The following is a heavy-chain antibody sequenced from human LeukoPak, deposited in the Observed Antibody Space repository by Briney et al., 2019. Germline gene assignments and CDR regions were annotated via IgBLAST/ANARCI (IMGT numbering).Heavy chain of an antibody. D-gene: IGHD1-1*01. J-gene: IGHJ4*02. CDR1: GFSFTDAW. CDR2: IKSKADSGTR. V-gene: IGHV3-15*01. Sequence: GGSPRLSCATSGFSFTDAWMNWVRQVPGKGLEWVGRIKSKADSGTRDFAAPVKGRFSISRDDSKKTFYLQMNGLKTEDTAVYYCSAGTGRSDFDYWGQGTLVTVSS. CDR3: SAGTGRSDFDY.